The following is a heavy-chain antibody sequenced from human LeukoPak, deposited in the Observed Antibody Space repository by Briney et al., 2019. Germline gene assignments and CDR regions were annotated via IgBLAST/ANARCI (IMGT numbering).Heavy chain of an antibody. CDR3: AKDVVGAINYFDY. Sequence: GGSLRLSCAASAFTFSSYAMSWVRQAPGKGLEWVSGISGSGGSTYYADSVKGRFTISRNNSKNTLYLQMYSLRADDTAVYYCAKDVVGAINYFDYWGQGTLVTVSS. CDR2: ISGSGGST. V-gene: IGHV3-23*01. J-gene: IGHJ4*02. CDR1: AFTFSSYA. D-gene: IGHD1-26*01.